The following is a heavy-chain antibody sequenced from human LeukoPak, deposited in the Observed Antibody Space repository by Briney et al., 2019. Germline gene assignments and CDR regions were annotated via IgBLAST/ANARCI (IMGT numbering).Heavy chain of an antibody. J-gene: IGHJ3*02. Sequence: PSETLSLTCTVSGGSISSYYWSWIRQPAGKGLEWIGRIYTSGSTNYNPSLKSRVTMSVDTSKNQFSLKLSSVTAADTAVYYCARDPTYYYDTSGYHDAFDIWGQGTMVTVSS. V-gene: IGHV4-4*07. CDR2: IYTSGST. D-gene: IGHD3-22*01. CDR3: ARDPTYYYDTSGYHDAFDI. CDR1: GGSISSYY.